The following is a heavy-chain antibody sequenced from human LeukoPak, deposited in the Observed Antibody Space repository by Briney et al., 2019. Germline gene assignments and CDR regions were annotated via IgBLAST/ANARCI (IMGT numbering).Heavy chain of an antibody. V-gene: IGHV3-7*01. CDR1: GFTFSSYW. J-gene: IGHJ6*03. CDR2: IKQDGSEK. CDR3: ARGGSGSSPLMRGYYYYYYMDV. Sequence: GGSLRLSCAASGFTFSSYWMSWVRQAPGKGLEWVANIKQDGSEKYYVDSVKGRITISRDNAKNSLYLQMNSLRAEDTAVYYCARGGSGSSPLMRGYYYYYYMDVWGKGTTVTISS. D-gene: IGHD3-10*01.